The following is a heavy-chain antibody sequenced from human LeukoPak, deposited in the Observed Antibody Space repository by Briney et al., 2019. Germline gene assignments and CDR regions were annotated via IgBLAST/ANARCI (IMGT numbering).Heavy chain of an antibody. CDR3: AKDHRTYDFWSGYYPPNWFDP. CDR2: IWYDGSNK. V-gene: IGHV3-33*06. Sequence: GGSLRLSCAASGFTFSSYGMHWVRQAPGKGLEWVAVIWYDGSNKYYADSVKGRFTISRDNSKNTLYLQMNSLGAEDTAVYYCAKDHRTYDFWSGYYPPNWFDPWGQGTLVTVSS. D-gene: IGHD3-3*01. CDR1: GFTFSSYG. J-gene: IGHJ5*02.